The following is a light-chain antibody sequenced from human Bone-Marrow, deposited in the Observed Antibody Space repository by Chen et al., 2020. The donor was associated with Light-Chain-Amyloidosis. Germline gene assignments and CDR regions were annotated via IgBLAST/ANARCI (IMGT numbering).Light chain of an antibody. V-gene: IGKV3-20*01. CDR2: GAS. Sequence: IVVTQSPGTLSLSPGERATLSCRASQSVSSSYLAWYQQKPGQAPRLLIYGASSRATGIPDRFSGSGSGTDFTLTISRLEPEDFAVYYCQQYGSSRTFGQGTKVEIK. CDR1: QSVSSSY. CDR3: QQYGSSRT. J-gene: IGKJ1*01.